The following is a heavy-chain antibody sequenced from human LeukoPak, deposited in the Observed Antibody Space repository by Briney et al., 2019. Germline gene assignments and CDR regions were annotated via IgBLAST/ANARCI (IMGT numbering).Heavy chain of an antibody. Sequence: PSQTLSLTCTVSGGSISSVDYYWSWIRQYPGKGLEWIGYINYRGSAYYNPSLKSRVTISVDTSKNQFSLKLSSVTAADTAVYYCARTGTGYYTPYYFDYWGQGTLVTVSS. D-gene: IGHD3/OR15-3a*01. CDR3: ARTGTGYYTPYYFDY. CDR1: GGSISSVDYY. CDR2: INYRGSA. J-gene: IGHJ4*02. V-gene: IGHV4-31*03.